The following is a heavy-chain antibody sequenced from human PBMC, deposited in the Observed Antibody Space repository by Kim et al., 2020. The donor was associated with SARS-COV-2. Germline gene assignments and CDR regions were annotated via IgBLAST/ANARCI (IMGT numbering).Heavy chain of an antibody. J-gene: IGHJ4*02. Sequence: YNPSLACRVTISVDTSKNRFSVKLSSVTAADTAVYYCARTSVTTWGTFRNWGQGSLVTVSS. CDR3: ARTSVTTWGTFRN. V-gene: IGHV4-34*01. D-gene: IGHD4-17*01.